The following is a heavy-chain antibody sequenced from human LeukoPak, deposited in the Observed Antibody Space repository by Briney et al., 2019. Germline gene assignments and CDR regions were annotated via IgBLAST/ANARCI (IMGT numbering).Heavy chain of an antibody. CDR1: GGSINDYY. V-gene: IGHV4-59*01. D-gene: IGHD1-20*01. J-gene: IGHJ4*02. CDR3: ARALTGTTGYFDC. CDR2: IYSSGNT. Sequence: SETLSLTCSVSGGSINDYYWSWIRQPPGKGLEWIGCIYSSGNTNYNPSLKSRTTISLDTSRNQFSLMLTSVTAADTAVYFCARALTGTTGYFDCWGQGTLVTVSS.